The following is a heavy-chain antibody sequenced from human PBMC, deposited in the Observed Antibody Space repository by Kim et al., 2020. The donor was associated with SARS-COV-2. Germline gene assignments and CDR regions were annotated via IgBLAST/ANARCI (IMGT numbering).Heavy chain of an antibody. Sequence: GGSLRLSCAASGFTFSSYAMSWVRQAPGKGLEWVSAISGSGGSTYYADSVKGRFTISRDNSKNTLYLQMNSLRAEDTAVYYCAKDPHSYGFFRVAYYFDYWGQGTLVTVSS. CDR2: ISGSGGST. V-gene: IGHV3-23*01. CDR1: GFTFSSYA. D-gene: IGHD5-18*01. J-gene: IGHJ4*02. CDR3: AKDPHSYGFFRVAYYFDY.